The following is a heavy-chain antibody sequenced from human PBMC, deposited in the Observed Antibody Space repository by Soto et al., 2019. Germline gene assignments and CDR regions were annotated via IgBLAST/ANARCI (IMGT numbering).Heavy chain of an antibody. D-gene: IGHD4-17*01. CDR3: ARSTDYGDYGYYGMDV. Sequence: GSLRLSCAASGFTFSSYAMHWVRQAPGKGLEWVAVISYDGSNKYYADSVKGRFTISRDNSKNTLYLQMNSLRAEDTAVYYCARSTDYGDYGYYGMDVWGQGTTVTVSS. J-gene: IGHJ6*02. CDR2: ISYDGSNK. CDR1: GFTFSSYA. V-gene: IGHV3-30-3*01.